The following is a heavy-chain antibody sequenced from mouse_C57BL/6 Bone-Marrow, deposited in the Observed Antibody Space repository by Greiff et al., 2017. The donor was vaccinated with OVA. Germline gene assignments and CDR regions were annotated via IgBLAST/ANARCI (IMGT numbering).Heavy chain of an antibody. D-gene: IGHD2-2*01. CDR2: IYPSDSET. V-gene: IGHV1-61*01. CDR1: GYTFTSYW. Sequence: QVQLQQPGAELVRPGSSVKLSCKASGYTFTSYWMDWVKQRPGQGLEWIGNIYPSDSETHYNQKFKDKATLTVDKSSSTAYMQLSSLTSEDSAVYYCARSPSTMVTTIEVYYAMDYWGQGTSVTGSS. CDR3: ARSPSTMVTTIEVYYAMDY. J-gene: IGHJ4*01.